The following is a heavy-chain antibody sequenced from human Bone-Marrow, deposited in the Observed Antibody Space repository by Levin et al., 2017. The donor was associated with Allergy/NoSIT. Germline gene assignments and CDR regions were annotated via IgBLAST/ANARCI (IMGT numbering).Heavy chain of an antibody. D-gene: IGHD2-15*01. CDR2: IQNSGST. CDR1: GDSVSDSY. CDR3: ARLTDCFGGACYSYGWLDP. J-gene: IGHJ5*02. Sequence: SETLSLTCTVSGDSVSDSYWTWIRQPPGQGLEWIGHIQNSGSTYYNPSLESRVAISLDTSKNQVSLRLNSVTATDPAVYFCARLTDCFGGACYSYGWLDPWGQGILVTVSS. V-gene: IGHV4-4*08.